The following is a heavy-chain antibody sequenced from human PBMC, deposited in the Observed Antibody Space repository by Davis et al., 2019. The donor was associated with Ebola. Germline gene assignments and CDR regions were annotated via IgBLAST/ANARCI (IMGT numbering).Heavy chain of an antibody. Sequence: SETLSLTCAIYGGSFRGYFWSWMRQSPGKGMEWLGQISQSGVTTYNPSLKSRVTISMNTSNNQFYLRLDSVTAADTAVYYCARAEGSGWYHKFWGQGNLVTVSS. CDR2: ISQSGVT. CDR1: GGSFRGYF. J-gene: IGHJ4*02. V-gene: IGHV4-34*01. D-gene: IGHD6-19*01. CDR3: ARAEGSGWYHKF.